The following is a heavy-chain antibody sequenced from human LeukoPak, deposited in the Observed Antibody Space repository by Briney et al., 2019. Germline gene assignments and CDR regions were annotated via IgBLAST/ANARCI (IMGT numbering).Heavy chain of an antibody. J-gene: IGHJ4*02. CDR2: IYPGDSDT. V-gene: IGHV5-51*01. D-gene: IGHD4-17*01. CDR1: RYTFTTTW. Sequence: GELLKISCKGSRYTFTTTWIGGVRQPPGKGLEWMGIIYPGDSDTRYSPSFQGQVIISADKSIRTVFLQWRSLKASDTAMYYCARHLRSYGDSLWYLDYWGQGTLVTVSS. CDR3: ARHLRSYGDSLWYLDY.